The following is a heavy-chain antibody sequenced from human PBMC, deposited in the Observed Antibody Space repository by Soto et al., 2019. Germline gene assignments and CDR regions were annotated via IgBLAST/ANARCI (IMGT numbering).Heavy chain of an antibody. V-gene: IGHV3-30*18. CDR2: ISYDVTNK. D-gene: IGHD6-19*01. CDR1: GFSFSSYG. Sequence: QVQLVESGGGVVEPGRSLRLSCAASGFSFSSYGMHWVRQAPGKGLEWVAVISYDVTNKYYADSVKGRFTISRDNPKNTLDLQMNSLRAEDTAVYYCAKDLRIAVAGTDYFDSWGQGTLVTVSS. CDR3: AKDLRIAVAGTDYFDS. J-gene: IGHJ4*02.